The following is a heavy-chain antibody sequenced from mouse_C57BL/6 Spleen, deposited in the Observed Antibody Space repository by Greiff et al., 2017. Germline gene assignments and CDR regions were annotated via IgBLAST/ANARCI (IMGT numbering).Heavy chain of an antibody. V-gene: IGHV2-2*01. Sequence: VKLMESGPGLVQPSQSLSITCTVSGFSLTSYGVHWVRQSPGKGLEWLGVIWSGGGTDYYAAFISRLGISKDNSKSQVFYKMNSLQADDTAIYYCASPYYYGSSWYFDVWGTGTTVTVSS. CDR2: IWSGGGT. J-gene: IGHJ1*03. CDR1: GFSLTSYG. CDR3: ASPYYYGSSWYFDV. D-gene: IGHD1-1*01.